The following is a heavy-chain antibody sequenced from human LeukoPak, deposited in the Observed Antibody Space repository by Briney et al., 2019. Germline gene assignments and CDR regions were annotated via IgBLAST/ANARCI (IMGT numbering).Heavy chain of an antibody. V-gene: IGHV3-9*03. CDR2: ISWNSGTI. CDR1: GFTFSSYS. CDR3: AKASTRSFTSGYYGDAFDI. D-gene: IGHD3-22*01. Sequence: PGGSLRLSCAASGFTFSSYSMNWVRQAPGKGLEWVSGISWNSGTIAYADSVKGRFTISRDNAKNSLYLQMNSLRAEDMALYYCAKASTRSFTSGYYGDAFDIWGQGTMVSVSS. J-gene: IGHJ3*02.